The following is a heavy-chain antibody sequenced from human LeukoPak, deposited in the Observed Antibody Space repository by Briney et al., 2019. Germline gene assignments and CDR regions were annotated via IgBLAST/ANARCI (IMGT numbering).Heavy chain of an antibody. CDR1: GGSISSYY. D-gene: IGHD3-9*01. Sequence: SETLSLTCTVSGGSISSYYWSWIRQPPGKGLEWIGYIYYSGSTNYNPSLKSRVTISVDTSKNQFSLKLSSVTAADTAVYYCAGIGQILTVDYWGQGTLVTVSS. J-gene: IGHJ4*02. V-gene: IGHV4-59*08. CDR2: IYYSGST. CDR3: AGIGQILTVDY.